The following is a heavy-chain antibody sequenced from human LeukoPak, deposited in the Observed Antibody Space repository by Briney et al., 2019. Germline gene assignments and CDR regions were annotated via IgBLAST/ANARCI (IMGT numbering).Heavy chain of an antibody. CDR1: AFTFSSYS. V-gene: IGHV3-23*01. Sequence: GGSLRLSCSASAFTFSSYSMSWVRQAPGKGLEWVSAISGSGANTYYADSVKGRFTISRDNSKNTLYLQMNSLRAEDTAVYYCARVVTDWYFDLWGRGTLVTVSS. CDR2: ISGSGANT. J-gene: IGHJ2*01. D-gene: IGHD2-21*02. CDR3: ARVVTDWYFDL.